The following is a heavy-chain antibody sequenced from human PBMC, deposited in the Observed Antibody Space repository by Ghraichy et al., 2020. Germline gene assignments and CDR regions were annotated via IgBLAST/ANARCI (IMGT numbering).Heavy chain of an antibody. Sequence: GESLNISCKGSGYSFTSYWIGWVRQMPGKGLEWMGVIYPGDSDTRYSPSFQGQVTISADKSISTAYLQWSSLKASDTAMYYCARRGTRDGSGSYYNPWGMDVWGQGTTVTVSS. J-gene: IGHJ6*02. V-gene: IGHV5-51*01. D-gene: IGHD3-10*01. CDR1: GYSFTSYW. CDR3: ARRGTRDGSGSYYNPWGMDV. CDR2: IYPGDSDT.